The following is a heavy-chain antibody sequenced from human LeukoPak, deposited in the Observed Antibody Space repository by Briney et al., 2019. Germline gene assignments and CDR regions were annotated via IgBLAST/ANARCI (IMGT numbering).Heavy chain of an antibody. J-gene: IGHJ4*02. CDR1: GYTFTGYY. CDR3: ASSILTGYYGFDY. Sequence: ASVKVSCKASGYTFTGYYMHWVRQAPGQGLEWMGWISAYNGNTNYAQKLQGRVTMTTDTSTSTACMELRSLRSDDAAVYYCASSILTGYYGFDYWGQGTLVTVSS. V-gene: IGHV1-18*04. CDR2: ISAYNGNT. D-gene: IGHD3-9*01.